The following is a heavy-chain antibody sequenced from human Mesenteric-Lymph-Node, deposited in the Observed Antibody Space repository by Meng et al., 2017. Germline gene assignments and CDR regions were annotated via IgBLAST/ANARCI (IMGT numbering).Heavy chain of an antibody. CDR2: INTNTGNP. CDR1: AYTFASYA. D-gene: IGHD1-26*01. Sequence: QVQLVHSEAKLQKPGAPVKLPCQASAYTFASYASTWVRQAPGQGLERMGWINTNTGNPTYAQGFTVRFVFSLDTAASTAYLQISSLKAEDTAVYYCARIRVWWELLRMWSRSDYWGQGTLVTVSS. V-gene: IGHV7-4-1*02. J-gene: IGHJ4*02. CDR3: ARIRVWWELLRMWSRSDY.